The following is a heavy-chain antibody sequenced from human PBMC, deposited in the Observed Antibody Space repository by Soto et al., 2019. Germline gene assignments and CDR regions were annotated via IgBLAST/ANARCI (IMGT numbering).Heavy chain of an antibody. Sequence: QVQLVESGGGVVQPGTSLRLSCAVSGFTVSTYGMHWVRQAPGKGLEWVAVISRDGNTKYYAGSVKGRFTISRDNSRNTLFLEMNSLRGADIAVYYCTGEVASGYWGQGTLVTVSS. CDR3: TGEVASGY. J-gene: IGHJ4*02. CDR2: ISRDGNTK. D-gene: IGHD2-8*02. CDR1: GFTVSTYG. V-gene: IGHV3-30*03.